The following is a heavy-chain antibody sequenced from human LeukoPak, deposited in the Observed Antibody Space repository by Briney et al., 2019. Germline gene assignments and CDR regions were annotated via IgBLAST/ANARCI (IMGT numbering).Heavy chain of an antibody. V-gene: IGHV1-2*02. CDR2: INPNSGGT. CDR1: GYTFTGYH. J-gene: IGHJ5*02. Sequence: GASVKVSCKASGYTFTGYHMHWVRQAPGQGLEWMGWINPNSGGTNYAQKFQGRVTMTRDTSISTAYMELSRLRSDDTAVYYCASAVDCSSTSCLLAPLFDPWGQGTLVTVSS. D-gene: IGHD2-2*01. CDR3: ASAVDCSSTSCLLAPLFDP.